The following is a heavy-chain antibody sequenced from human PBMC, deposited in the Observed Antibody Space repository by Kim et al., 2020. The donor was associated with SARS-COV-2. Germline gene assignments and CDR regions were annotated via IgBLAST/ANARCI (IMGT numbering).Heavy chain of an antibody. CDR2: IYYSGST. J-gene: IGHJ4*02. CDR1: GGSISSSSYY. CDR3: ARDLPEAGSFDY. D-gene: IGHD6-13*01. V-gene: IGHV4-39*07. Sequence: SETLSLTCTVSGGSISSSSYYWGWIRQPPGKGLEWIGSIYYSGSTYYNPSLKSRVTISVDTSKNQFSLKLSSVTAADTAVYYCARDLPEAGSFDYWGQGT.